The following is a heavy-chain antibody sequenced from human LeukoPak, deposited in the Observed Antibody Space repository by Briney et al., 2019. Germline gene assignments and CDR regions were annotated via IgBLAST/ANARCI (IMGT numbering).Heavy chain of an antibody. CDR2: ISSSGSTI. CDR1: GFTFSSYE. J-gene: IGHJ4*02. Sequence: GGSLRLSCAASGFTFSSYEMNWVRQAPGKGLEWVSYISSSGSTIYYADSVKGRFTISRDNAKNSLYLQMNSLRAEDTAVYYCAREIRHCSGSKCYLFDYWGQGTLVTVSS. V-gene: IGHV3-48*03. CDR3: AREIRHCSGSKCYLFDY. D-gene: IGHD2-15*01.